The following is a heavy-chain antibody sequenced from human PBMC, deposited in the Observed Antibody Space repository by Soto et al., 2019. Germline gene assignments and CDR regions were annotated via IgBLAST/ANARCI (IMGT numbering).Heavy chain of an antibody. CDR3: GNNHMYCMDV. V-gene: IGHV3-11*01. J-gene: IGHJ6*02. CDR2: ISSSGSTI. Sequence: PGGSLRLSCAASGFTFSDYYMSWIRQAPGKGLEWVSYISSSGSTIYYADSVKGRFTISRDNAKNSLYLQMNSLRAEDTAVYYYGNNHMYCMDVWGQGTTVTVSS. D-gene: IGHD1-1*01. CDR1: GFTFSDYY.